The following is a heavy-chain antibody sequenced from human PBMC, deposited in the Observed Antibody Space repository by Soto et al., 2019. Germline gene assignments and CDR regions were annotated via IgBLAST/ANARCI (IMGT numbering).Heavy chain of an antibody. CDR1: GYTLTELS. D-gene: IGHD5-18*01. V-gene: IGHV1-24*01. J-gene: IGHJ4*02. Sequence: ASVHVSCKLSGYTLTELSMHWARQAPGKGLEWMGGFDPEDGETIYAQKFQGRVTMTEDTSTDTAYMELSSLRSEDTAVYYCATPGGYSYGFFDYWGQGTLVTVSS. CDR3: ATPGGYSYGFFDY. CDR2: FDPEDGET.